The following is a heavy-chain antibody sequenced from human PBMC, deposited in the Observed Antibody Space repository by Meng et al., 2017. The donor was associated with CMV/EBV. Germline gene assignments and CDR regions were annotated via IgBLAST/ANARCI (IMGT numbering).Heavy chain of an antibody. CDR1: GYTFTGYY. D-gene: IGHD6-13*01. V-gene: IGHV1-2*02. CDR3: ARDRSSTDSYNWFDP. Sequence: ASVKVSCKASGYTFTGYYMHWLRQAPGQGLEWMGWINPNSGGTNYAQKFQGRVTMTRDTSTSTAYMELSSLGADDTAVYYCARDRSSTDSYNWFDPWGQGTLVTVSS. J-gene: IGHJ5*02. CDR2: INPNSGGT.